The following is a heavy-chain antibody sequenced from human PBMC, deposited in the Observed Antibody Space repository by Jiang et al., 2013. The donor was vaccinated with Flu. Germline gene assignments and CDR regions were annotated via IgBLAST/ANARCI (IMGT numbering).Heavy chain of an antibody. V-gene: IGHV5-51*03. CDR1: GYGFTSYW. Sequence: GAEVKKPGESLKISCKGSGYGFTSYWIGWVRQMPGKGLEWMGFIHPDDSNTRYSPSLQGQVIISADKSINTAYLQWRSLKASDTAMYYCARSSYSAVDYWGQGTLVTVSS. CDR3: ARSSYSAVDY. J-gene: IGHJ4*02. D-gene: IGHD1-26*01. CDR2: IHPDDSNT.